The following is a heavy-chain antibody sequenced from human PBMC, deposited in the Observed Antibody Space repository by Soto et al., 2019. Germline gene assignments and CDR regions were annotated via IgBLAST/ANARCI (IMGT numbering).Heavy chain of an antibody. CDR2: VSHDGKTE. D-gene: IGHD3-3*01. J-gene: IGHJ3*01. V-gene: IGHV3-30*04. CDR3: GREPYMSGHYSGGCDV. Sequence: QVQLVESGGGVVQPGRSLRLSCAASGFTFSSYAMHWVRQAPGKGLEWVAVVSHDGKTEYHAASVKGRFTISRDTSANILSLQMNSLRDEDTAVYYCGREPYMSGHYSGGCDVWGQGTMVTVSS. CDR1: GFTFSSYA.